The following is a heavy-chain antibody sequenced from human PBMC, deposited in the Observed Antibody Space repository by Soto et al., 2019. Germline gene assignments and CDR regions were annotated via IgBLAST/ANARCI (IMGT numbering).Heavy chain of an antibody. CDR2: IYNSGST. D-gene: IGHD6-13*01. CDR1: GGSVSGGTHY. Sequence: QAQLQESGPGPVKPSETLSLTCTVSGGSVSGGTHYWSWIRQPPGKGLEWIGYIYNSGSTNYNPSLKSRVTISVATSKNQFSLKLSSVTAADTAVYYCARGYRTSWYWFDLWGRGTLVTVSS. V-gene: IGHV4-61*01. CDR3: ARGYRTSWYWFDL. J-gene: IGHJ2*01.